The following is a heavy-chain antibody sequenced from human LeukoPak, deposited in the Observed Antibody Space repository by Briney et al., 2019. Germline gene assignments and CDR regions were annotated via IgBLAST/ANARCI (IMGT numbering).Heavy chain of an antibody. Sequence: ASVNVSCKASGYTFTGYYVHWVRQAPGQGLEWMGWISPNSGGTNYAQKFQGRVTVTRDTSISTAYMELSSLRPDDTAVYYCARGLPGTTITGSFDYWGQGTLVTVSS. V-gene: IGHV1-2*02. CDR1: GYTFTGYY. J-gene: IGHJ4*02. CDR2: ISPNSGGT. CDR3: ARGLPGTTITGSFDY. D-gene: IGHD5-24*01.